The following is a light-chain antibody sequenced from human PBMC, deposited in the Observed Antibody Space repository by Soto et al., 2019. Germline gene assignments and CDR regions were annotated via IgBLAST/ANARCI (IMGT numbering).Light chain of an antibody. CDR1: QDISSY. CDR2: SAS. CDR3: QQLNRFPRA. Sequence: DIQLTQSPSFLSASVGDRVTITCRASQDISSYLAWYQQRPGKVPRFLTHSASTLQSGVPSRFSATGSGTTFTLTISSLQPEDIANYYCQQLNRFPRAFGQGTKVEV. V-gene: IGKV1-9*01. J-gene: IGKJ1*01.